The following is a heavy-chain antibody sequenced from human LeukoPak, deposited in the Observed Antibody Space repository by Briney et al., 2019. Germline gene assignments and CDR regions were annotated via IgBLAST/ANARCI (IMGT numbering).Heavy chain of an antibody. D-gene: IGHD5-12*01. CDR1: GFSFNNYG. J-gene: IGHJ4*02. CDR3: AKELRSHTGWPFDY. CDR2: ISYDGRNK. V-gene: IGHV3-30*18. Sequence: GGSLRLSCAASGFSFNNYGMHWVRQAPGKGLEWVATISYDGRNKHYADSVKGRFSISRDNSKSTLYLQMNSLRTEDTAVYYCAKELRSHTGWPFDYWGQGTLVTVSS.